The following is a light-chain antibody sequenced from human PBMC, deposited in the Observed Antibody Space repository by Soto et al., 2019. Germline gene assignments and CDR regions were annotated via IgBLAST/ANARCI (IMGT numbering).Light chain of an antibody. CDR2: EDN. CDR1: GGSITSGY. Sequence: NFMLTQPHSVSESPGKTVTISCTRSGGSITSGYVQWYQQRPGSAPTTVIYEDNQRPSGVPDRFSGSIDSSSNSASLTISGLKTEDEAYSYCQSYHSSYPYVFGTGTKRTVL. CDR3: QSYHSSYPYV. V-gene: IGLV6-57*03. J-gene: IGLJ1*01.